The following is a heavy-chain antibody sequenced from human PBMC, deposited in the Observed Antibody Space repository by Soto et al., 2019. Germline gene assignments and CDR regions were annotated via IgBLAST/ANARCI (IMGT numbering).Heavy chain of an antibody. J-gene: IGHJ6*02. V-gene: IGHV4-30-4*01. CDR1: GGSISSGDYY. D-gene: IGHD1-1*01. CDR2: IYYSGST. CDR3: ARDGRAYYYYGMDV. Sequence: QVQLQESGPGLVKPSQTLSLTCTVSGGSISSGDYYWSWIRQPPGKGLEWIGYIYYSGSTYYNPSRKSRVTISVDTSKNHFSLKLSSVTAADTAVYYCARDGRAYYYYGMDVWGQGTTVTVSS.